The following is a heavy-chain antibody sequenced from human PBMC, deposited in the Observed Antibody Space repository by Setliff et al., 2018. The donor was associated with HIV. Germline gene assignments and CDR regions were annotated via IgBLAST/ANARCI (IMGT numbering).Heavy chain of an antibody. V-gene: IGHV3-23*01. CDR2: ISGSGGST. Sequence: PGGSLRLSCAASGFTFSTYAMSWVRQAPGKGLEWVSGISGSGGSTYYADSVKGRFTISRDNSKNTLYLQMNSLKTEDTAIYYCTQGWVRYWGPGSLVTVSS. CDR3: TQGWVRY. CDR1: GFTFSTYA. D-gene: IGHD1-1*01. J-gene: IGHJ4*02.